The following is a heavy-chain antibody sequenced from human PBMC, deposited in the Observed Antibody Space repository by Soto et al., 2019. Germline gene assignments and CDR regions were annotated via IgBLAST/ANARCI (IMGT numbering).Heavy chain of an antibody. D-gene: IGHD6-13*01. CDR1: GGCISSYY. CDR3: ESFGAAAGWEFGP. CDR2: IYYSGST. J-gene: IGHJ5*02. Sequence: PXATLWLSCTVSGGCISSYYWSGIRQPPGKGLEWIGYIYYSGSTNYNPSLKSRVTISVDTSKNQFSLKLSSVTAADTAVYYCESFGAAAGWEFGPWGQGTLVTVSS. V-gene: IGHV4-59*01.